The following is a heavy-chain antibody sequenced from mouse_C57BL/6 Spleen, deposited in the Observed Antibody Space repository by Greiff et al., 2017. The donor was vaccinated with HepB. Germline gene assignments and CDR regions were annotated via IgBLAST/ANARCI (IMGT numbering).Heavy chain of an antibody. CDR1: GYTFTSYW. CDR3: AKSNPSSDWYVDV. J-gene: IGHJ1*03. Sequence: QVQLQQPGAELVKPGASVKMSCKAPGYTFTSYWITWVKQRPGQGLEWIGDIYPGSGSTNYNEKFKSKATLTVDTSSSTAYMQLSSLTSEDPAVYYCAKSNPSSDWYVDVWGTGTTVTVSS. CDR2: IYPGSGST. D-gene: IGHD1-1*01. V-gene: IGHV1-55*01.